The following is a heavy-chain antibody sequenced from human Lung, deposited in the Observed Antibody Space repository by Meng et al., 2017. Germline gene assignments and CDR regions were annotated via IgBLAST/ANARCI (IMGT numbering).Heavy chain of an antibody. V-gene: IGHV3-74*01. CDR2: ITGDGSST. Sequence: GQLVGAGGGLVQPGGSLRSSCAASGFTFSTHWMHWVRQAPGKGLEWVSRITGDGSSTIYADSVQGRFTMSRDNAKNTLSLQMNSLRAEDTAVYYCARGGVTTDDWGQGTLVTVSS. CDR1: GFTFSTHW. D-gene: IGHD4-17*01. J-gene: IGHJ4*02. CDR3: ARGGVTTDD.